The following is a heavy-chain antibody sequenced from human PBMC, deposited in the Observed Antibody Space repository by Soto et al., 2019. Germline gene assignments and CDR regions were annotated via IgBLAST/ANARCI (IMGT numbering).Heavy chain of an antibody. V-gene: IGHV4-61*01. Sequence: SETLSLTCTVSGGSVSSGSYYWSWIRQPPGKGLEWIGYIYYSGSTNYNPSLKSRVTISVDTSKNQFSLKLSSVTAADTAVYYCASSLRSRWFDPWGQGTLVTAPQ. CDR2: IYYSGST. J-gene: IGHJ5*02. D-gene: IGHD3-3*01. CDR1: GGSVSSGSYY. CDR3: ASSLRSRWFDP.